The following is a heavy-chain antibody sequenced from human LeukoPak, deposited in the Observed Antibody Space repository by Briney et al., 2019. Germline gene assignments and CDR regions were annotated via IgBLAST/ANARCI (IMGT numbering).Heavy chain of an antibody. Sequence: PGGSPRLSCAASGFTFSSYWMHWVRQAPGQGLVWVSRINSDGRSTSYADSVKGRFTISRDNAKNTLYLQMNSLRAEDTAVYYCARPRNDILSGFHYYYGLDVWGQGTTLTVSS. V-gene: IGHV3-74*01. J-gene: IGHJ6*02. CDR1: GFTFSSYW. D-gene: IGHD3-9*01. CDR3: ARPRNDILSGFHYYYGLDV. CDR2: INSDGRST.